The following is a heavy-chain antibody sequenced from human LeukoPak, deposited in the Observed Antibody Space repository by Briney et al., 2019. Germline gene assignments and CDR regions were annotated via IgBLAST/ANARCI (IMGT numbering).Heavy chain of an antibody. V-gene: IGHV4-39*07. CDR2: IYYSGST. J-gene: IGHJ5*02. CDR1: GGSISSSSYY. CDR3: ARDVVVTAPYNWFDP. Sequence: SETLSLTCTVSGGSISSSSYYWGWIRQPPGKGLEWIGSIYYSGSTYYNPSLKSRVTISVDTSKNQFSLNLSSATAADTAVYYCARDVVVTAPYNWFDPWGQGTLVTVSS. D-gene: IGHD2-21*02.